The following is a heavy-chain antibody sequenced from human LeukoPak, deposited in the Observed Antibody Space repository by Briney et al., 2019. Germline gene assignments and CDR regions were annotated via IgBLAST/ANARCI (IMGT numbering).Heavy chain of an antibody. D-gene: IGHD3-10*02. CDR2: ISNGGNTI. CDR1: GFTFNDYY. V-gene: IGHV3-11*04. Sequence: GGSLRLSCAASGFTFNDYYMSWIRQAPGKGLEWVSYISNGGNTIYYADSVKGRFTISRDNTKNSLYLQMNSLRAEDTAVYYCAELGITMIGGVWGKGTTVTISS. J-gene: IGHJ6*04. CDR3: AELGITMIGGV.